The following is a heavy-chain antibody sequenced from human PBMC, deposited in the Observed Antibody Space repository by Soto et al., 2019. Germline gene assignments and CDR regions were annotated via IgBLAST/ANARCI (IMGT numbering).Heavy chain of an antibody. V-gene: IGHV4-4*02. Sequence: PSETLSLTCAVSGGSISSSNWWSWVRQPPGKGLEWIGEIYHSGSTNYNPSLKSRVTISVDKSKNQFSLKLSSVTAADTAVYYCARVSPNYGDYGAGAFDIWGQGTMVTVSS. CDR2: IYHSGST. CDR3: ARVSPNYGDYGAGAFDI. CDR1: GGSISSSNW. J-gene: IGHJ3*02. D-gene: IGHD4-17*01.